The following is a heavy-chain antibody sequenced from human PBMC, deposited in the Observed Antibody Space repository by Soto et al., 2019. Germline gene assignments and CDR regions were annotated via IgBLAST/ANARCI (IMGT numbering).Heavy chain of an antibody. CDR2: VYYSGST. CDR3: TRLRDIVGGYALLDY. D-gene: IGHD1-26*01. Sequence: SETLSLTCTVSSGSISTYYWSWIRQPPGKGLEWIGSVYYSGSTYYNPSLKSRVTTSVDTSKNQFFLKLSSVTAADTAFYYCTRLRDIVGGYALLDYWGQGTLVTVSS. V-gene: IGHV4-39*01. J-gene: IGHJ4*02. CDR1: SGSISTYY.